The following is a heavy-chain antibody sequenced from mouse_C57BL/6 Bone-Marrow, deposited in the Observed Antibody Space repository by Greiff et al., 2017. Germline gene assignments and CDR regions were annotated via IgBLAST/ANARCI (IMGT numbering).Heavy chain of an antibody. CDR3: VRPGSLYAMDY. CDR2: IRSKSNNYAT. Sequence: EVQLVESGGGLVQPKGSLKLSCAASGFSFNTYAMNWVRQAPGTGLEWVARIRSKSNNYATYYADSVKDRFTISRDDSESMLYLQMNNLKTEDTAMYYCVRPGSLYAMDYWGQGTSVTVSS. V-gene: IGHV10-1*01. D-gene: IGHD1-1*01. J-gene: IGHJ4*01. CDR1: GFSFNTYA.